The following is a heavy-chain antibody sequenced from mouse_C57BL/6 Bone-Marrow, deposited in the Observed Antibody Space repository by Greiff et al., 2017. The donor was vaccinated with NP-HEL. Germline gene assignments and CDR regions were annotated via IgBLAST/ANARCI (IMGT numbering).Heavy chain of an antibody. CDR3: ARHGQLRLRDYAMDY. CDR2: ISGGGGNT. D-gene: IGHD3-2*02. Sequence: DVMLVESGGGLVKPGGSLKLSCAASGFTFSSYTMSCVRQTPEKRLEWVATISGGGGNTYYPDSVKGRFTISRDNAKNTRYLQMSSLRSEDTALYYCARHGQLRLRDYAMDYWGQGTSVTVSS. V-gene: IGHV5-9*01. CDR1: GFTFSSYT. J-gene: IGHJ4*01.